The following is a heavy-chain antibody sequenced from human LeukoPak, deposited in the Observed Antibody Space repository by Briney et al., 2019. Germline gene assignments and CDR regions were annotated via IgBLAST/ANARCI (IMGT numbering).Heavy chain of an antibody. D-gene: IGHD6-19*01. V-gene: IGHV4-38-2*02. CDR3: ARDRIAMAGTFDY. J-gene: IGHJ4*02. CDR2: IYHSGST. CDR1: GYSISSGYY. Sequence: SETLSLTCTVSGYSISSGYYWGWIRQPPGKGLEWIGIIYHSGSTYYNPSLKSRVTISVDTSKNQFSLKLSSVTAADTAVYYCARDRIAMAGTFDYWGQGTLVTVSS.